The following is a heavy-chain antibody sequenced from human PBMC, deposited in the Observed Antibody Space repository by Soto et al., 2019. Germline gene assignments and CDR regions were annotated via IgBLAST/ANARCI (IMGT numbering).Heavy chain of an antibody. Sequence: GGSLRLSCAASGFTFSNYAMSWVRQAPGKGLEWVSGISGSGGSTYYEDSVKGRFTISRDNSKNTLYLQMNSLRAEDTAVYYCAKSYCSIANCARGFFDSWGQGTLVTVSS. J-gene: IGHJ4*02. CDR3: AKSYCSIANCARGFFDS. D-gene: IGHD2-2*01. CDR2: ISGSGGST. V-gene: IGHV3-23*01. CDR1: GFTFSNYA.